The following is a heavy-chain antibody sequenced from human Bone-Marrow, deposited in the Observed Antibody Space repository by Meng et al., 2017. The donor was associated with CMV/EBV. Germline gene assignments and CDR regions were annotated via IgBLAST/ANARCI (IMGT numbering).Heavy chain of an antibody. Sequence: SLTCTVAGGSISSYYWSWIRQPPGEGLEWIGYIYYSGSNNYNPSLKSRVTISVDTSKNQFSLKLSSVTAADTAVYYCARDFPRRAGTTRYALGLDPWGQGTLVTVSS. D-gene: IGHD1-1*01. CDR2: IYYSGSN. CDR3: ARDFPRRAGTTRYALGLDP. CDR1: GGSISSYY. J-gene: IGHJ5*02. V-gene: IGHV4-59*12.